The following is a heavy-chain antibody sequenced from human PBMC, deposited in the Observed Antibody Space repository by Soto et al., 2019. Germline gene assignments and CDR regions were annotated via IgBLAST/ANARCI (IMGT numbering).Heavy chain of an antibody. V-gene: IGHV1-46*01. CDR1: GYSFTTYY. Sequence: QVSLVQSGAEVKKPGASVKVSCMASGYSFTTYYIHWVRQAPGQGLEWMGRINPSDSRTTYAQNFQGRVTLTRDTSSSTVYMELSSLRSEDTAFYYCVRVGPSSGWTFDYWGQGTLVTVTS. CDR2: INPSDSRT. J-gene: IGHJ4*02. D-gene: IGHD6-19*01. CDR3: VRVGPSSGWTFDY.